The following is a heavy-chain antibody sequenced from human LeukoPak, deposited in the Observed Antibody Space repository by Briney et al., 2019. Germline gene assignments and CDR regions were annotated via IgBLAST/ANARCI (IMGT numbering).Heavy chain of an antibody. CDR2: INAGNGNT. V-gene: IGHV1-3*01. J-gene: IGHJ4*02. D-gene: IGHD4-17*01. CDR3: ARVAYGDYAFGY. Sequence: ASVKVSCKASGYTFTSYAMHWVRQAPGQRLEWMGWINAGNGNTKYSQKFQGRVTMTRNTSISTAYMELSSLRSEDTAVYYCARVAYGDYAFGYWGQGTLVTVSS. CDR1: GYTFTSYA.